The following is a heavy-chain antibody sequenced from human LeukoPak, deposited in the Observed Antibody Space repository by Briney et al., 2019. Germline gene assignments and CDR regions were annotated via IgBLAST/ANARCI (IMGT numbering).Heavy chain of an antibody. Sequence: GGSLRLSCAASGFSLSNYWMNWVRQAPGKGLEWVSSVSGTGGTTYYSDSVKGRFTLSRDNSKSTLYLQMNNLRADDTAIYYCAKGRLRAMNDAFDMWGQGTMVTVSS. CDR3: AKGRLRAMNDAFDM. D-gene: IGHD4-17*01. CDR2: VSGTGGTT. J-gene: IGHJ3*02. V-gene: IGHV3-23*01. CDR1: GFSLSNYW.